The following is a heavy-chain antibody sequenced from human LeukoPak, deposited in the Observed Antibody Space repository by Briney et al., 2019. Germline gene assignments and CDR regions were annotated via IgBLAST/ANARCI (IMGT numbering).Heavy chain of an antibody. V-gene: IGHV4-34*01. CDR2: INHSGST. D-gene: IGHD3-16*01. J-gene: IGHJ5*02. CDR3: ARHYGP. Sequence: SETLSLTCAVYGGSFSGYYWSWIRQPPGKGLEWIGEINHSGSTYYNPSLKSRVTISVDTSKNQFSLKLNSVTAADTAVYYCARHYGPWDQGTLVTVSS. CDR1: GGSFSGYY.